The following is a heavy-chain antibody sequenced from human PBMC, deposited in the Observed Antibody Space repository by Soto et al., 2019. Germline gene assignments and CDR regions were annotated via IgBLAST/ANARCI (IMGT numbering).Heavy chain of an antibody. CDR2: IMPIFRTP. CDR3: ARDKDRQQLGGNYYYILDV. J-gene: IGHJ6*02. Sequence: QVQLEQSGAEVKKPGSSVKVSCKASGGTFSNSAITWVRQAPGQGLEWMGGIMPIFRTPDYAQKFQGRVTITAYEFTRTAYMEFSGLTSDDTAVYYCARDKDRQQLGGNYYYILDVWGQGTTVTVSS. D-gene: IGHD3-3*02. V-gene: IGHV1-69*12. CDR1: GGTFSNSA.